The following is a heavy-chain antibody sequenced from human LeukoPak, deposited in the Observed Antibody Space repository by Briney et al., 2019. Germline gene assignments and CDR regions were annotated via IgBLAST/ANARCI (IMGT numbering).Heavy chain of an antibody. Sequence: GGSLRLSCAASGFTFSSYSMNWVRQAPGKGLEWVSYISSSSSTIYYADSVKGRFTISRDNSKNTLYLQMSSLRAEDTAVYYCGPGGGAPSPIDYWGQGTLVTVSS. D-gene: IGHD1-26*01. CDR2: ISSSSSTI. V-gene: IGHV3-48*01. CDR3: GPGGGAPSPIDY. CDR1: GFTFSSYS. J-gene: IGHJ4*02.